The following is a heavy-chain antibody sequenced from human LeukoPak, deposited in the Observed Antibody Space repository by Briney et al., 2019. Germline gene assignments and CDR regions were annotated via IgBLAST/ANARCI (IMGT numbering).Heavy chain of an antibody. V-gene: IGHV4-30-2*01. CDR1: GGSISSGGYS. Sequence: SETLSLTCAVSGGSISSGGYSWSWIRQPPGKGLEWIGYIYHSGGTYYNPSLKSRVTISVDRSKNQFSLKLSSVTAADTAVYYCARGYCSGGSCRANWFDPWGQGTLVTVSS. D-gene: IGHD2-15*01. CDR2: IYHSGGT. J-gene: IGHJ5*02. CDR3: ARGYCSGGSCRANWFDP.